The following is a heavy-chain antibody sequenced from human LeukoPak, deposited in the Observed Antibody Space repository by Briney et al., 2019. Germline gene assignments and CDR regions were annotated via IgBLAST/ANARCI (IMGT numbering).Heavy chain of an antibody. CDR3: ARGGPYCSSTSCHYYYGMDV. Sequence: GASVKVSCKASGYTFTSYDINWVRQATGQGLQWMGWMNPNSGNTGYAQKFQGRVTMTRNTSISTAYMELSSLRSEDTAVYYCARGGPYCSSTSCHYYYGMDVWGQGTTVTVSS. CDR1: GYTFTSYD. J-gene: IGHJ6*02. CDR2: MNPNSGNT. D-gene: IGHD2-2*01. V-gene: IGHV1-8*01.